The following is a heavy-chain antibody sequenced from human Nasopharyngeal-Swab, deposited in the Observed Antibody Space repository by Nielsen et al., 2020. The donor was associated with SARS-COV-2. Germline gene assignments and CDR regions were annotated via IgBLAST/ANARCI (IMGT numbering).Heavy chain of an antibody. D-gene: IGHD6-13*01. CDR3: ARGYEVAARDDWFDP. V-gene: IGHV3-11*03. J-gene: IGHJ5*02. Sequence: GESLKISCAASGLTFSDYYMGWIRQAPGKGLEWVSYISSSSSYTNYADSVKGRFTISRENAKNSLYLQMNRLRAEDTAVYYCARGYEVAARDDWFDPWGQGTLVTVSS. CDR2: ISSSSSYT. CDR1: GLTFSDYY.